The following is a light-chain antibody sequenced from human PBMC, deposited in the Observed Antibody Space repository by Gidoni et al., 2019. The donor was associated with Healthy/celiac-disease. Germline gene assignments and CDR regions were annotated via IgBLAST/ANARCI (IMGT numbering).Light chain of an antibody. CDR2: GAS. CDR1: QSVSSN. J-gene: IGKJ2*01. V-gene: IGKV3-15*01. CDR3: QQYNNWPRT. Sequence: EIVMTQSPATLSLSPGERATLSCRASQSVSSNLAWYQQKPGQAPRLLICGASTRATGIPARFSGSGSGTEFTRTISSLQSEDFAVYYCQQYNNWPRTFGQGTKLEIK.